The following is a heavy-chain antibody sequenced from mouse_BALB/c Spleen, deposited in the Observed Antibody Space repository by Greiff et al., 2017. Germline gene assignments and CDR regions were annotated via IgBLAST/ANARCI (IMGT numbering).Heavy chain of an antibody. Sequence: VKLMESGAELARPGASVKMSCKASGYTFTSYTMHWVKQRPGQGLEWIGYINPSSGYTNYNQKFKDKATLTADKSSSTAYMQLSSLTSEDSAVYYCATTVVATNAMDYWGQGTSVTVSS. V-gene: IGHV1-4*01. CDR2: INPSSGYT. CDR3: ATTVVATNAMDY. J-gene: IGHJ4*01. D-gene: IGHD1-1*01. CDR1: GYTFTSYT.